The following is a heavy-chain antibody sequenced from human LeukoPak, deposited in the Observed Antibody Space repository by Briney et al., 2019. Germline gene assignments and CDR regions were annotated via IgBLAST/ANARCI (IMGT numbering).Heavy chain of an antibody. CDR3: ARGRVGYCSSTSCPDFDY. V-gene: IGHV3-74*01. CDR1: GFTFSSYW. D-gene: IGHD2-2*01. CDR2: INSDGSST. Sequence: GGSLRLSCAASGFTFSSYWMHWVRQAPGKGLVWVSRINSDGSSTSYADSVKGRFTISRDSAKNTLYLQMNSLRAEDTAVYYCARGRVGYCSSTSCPDFDYWGQGTLVTVSS. J-gene: IGHJ4*02.